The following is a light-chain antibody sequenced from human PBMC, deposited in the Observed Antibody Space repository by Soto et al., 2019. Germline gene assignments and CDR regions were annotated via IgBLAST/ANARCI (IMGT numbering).Light chain of an antibody. CDR3: QQYNSAWT. Sequence: DIQMTQSPSTLSASVGGRVTITCRASQSVSSWLAWYQQKPGKAPNLLIYTASSLESGVPSRFSGSGSGTEFTLTISSLQPDEFATYYCQQYNSAWTFGQGTTVEIK. CDR1: QSVSSW. CDR2: TAS. J-gene: IGKJ1*01. V-gene: IGKV1-5*03.